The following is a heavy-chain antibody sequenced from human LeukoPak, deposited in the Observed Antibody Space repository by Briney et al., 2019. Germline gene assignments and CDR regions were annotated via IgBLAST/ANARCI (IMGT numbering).Heavy chain of an antibody. CDR3: ARVGIAVADQYYFDY. D-gene: IGHD6-19*01. Sequence: ASVKVSCKASGYTFTSYGISWVRQAPGQGLEWMGWINAGNGNTKYSQKFQGRVTITRDTSASTAYMELSSLRSEDTAVYYCARVGIAVADQYYFDYWGQGTLVTVSS. V-gene: IGHV1-3*01. J-gene: IGHJ4*02. CDR2: INAGNGNT. CDR1: GYTFTSYG.